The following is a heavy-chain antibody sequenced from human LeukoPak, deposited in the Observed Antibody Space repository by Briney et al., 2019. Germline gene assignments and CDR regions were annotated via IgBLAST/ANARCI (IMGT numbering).Heavy chain of an antibody. V-gene: IGHV3-21*01. CDR1: GFTFTSYT. Sequence: GGSLRLSCAASGFTFTSYTMNWVRQAPGKGLEWVSDISSSGSYIDYADSVKGRFTISRDNAKNSLFLQMNSLRAEDTAVFYCARGGGEVDYWGQGTLVTVSS. D-gene: IGHD3-16*01. J-gene: IGHJ4*02. CDR3: ARGGGEVDY. CDR2: ISSSGSYI.